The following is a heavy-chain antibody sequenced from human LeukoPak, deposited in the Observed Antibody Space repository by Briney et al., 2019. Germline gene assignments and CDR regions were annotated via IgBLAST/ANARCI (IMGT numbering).Heavy chain of an antibody. CDR3: ARANRGLDY. CDR2: INSDGTST. CDR1: GFTVSTNY. J-gene: IGHJ4*02. D-gene: IGHD2/OR15-2a*01. V-gene: IGHV3-74*01. Sequence: PGGSLRLSCAASGFTVSTNYMSWVRQAPGKGLEWVSRINSDGTSTNYADSVKGRFTISRDNAKNTLYLQMNSLRAEDTAVYHCARANRGLDYWGQGTLVTVSS.